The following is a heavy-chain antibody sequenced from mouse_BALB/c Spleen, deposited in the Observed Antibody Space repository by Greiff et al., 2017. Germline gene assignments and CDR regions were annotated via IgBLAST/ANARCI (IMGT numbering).Heavy chain of an antibody. Sequence: LQQPGSELVRPGASVKLSCKASGYTFTSYWMHWVKQRPGQGLEWIGNIYPGSGSTNYDEKFKSKATLTVDTSSSTAYMQLSSLTSEDSAVYYCTSLLSPFADWGQGTLVTVSA. V-gene: IGHV1S22*01. CDR3: TSLLSPFAD. D-gene: IGHD1-1*01. J-gene: IGHJ3*01. CDR2: IYPGSGST. CDR1: GYTFTSYW.